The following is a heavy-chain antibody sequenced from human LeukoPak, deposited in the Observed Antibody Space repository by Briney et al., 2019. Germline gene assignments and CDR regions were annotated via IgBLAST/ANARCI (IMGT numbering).Heavy chain of an antibody. CDR3: GKGIEHYDFWSGFEY. V-gene: IGHV3-43*01. Sequence: PGGSLRLSCVVSGFTFDEYSMQWVRQAPGKGLEWVSVIEWNGGRTYYADSVKGRFTISRDNNKKSLYLQMNSLRTEDTAFYYCGKGIEHYDFWSGFEYRGQGTLVTVSS. CDR1: GFTFDEYS. J-gene: IGHJ4*02. CDR2: IEWNGGRT. D-gene: IGHD3-3*01.